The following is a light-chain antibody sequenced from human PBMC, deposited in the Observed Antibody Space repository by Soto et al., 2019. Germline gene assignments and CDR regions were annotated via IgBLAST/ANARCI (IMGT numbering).Light chain of an antibody. CDR3: SSYAGSSNV. CDR2: EVN. J-gene: IGLJ1*01. CDR1: SSDVGGYNY. Sequence: QSSVTQPPSAAGSPGQSVAISCTGTSSDVGGYNYVSWYQQHPGKAPKLMIYEVNKRPSGVPDRFSGSKSGNTASLTVSGLQAEDEDDYYCSSYAGSSNVFGTGTKV. V-gene: IGLV2-8*01.